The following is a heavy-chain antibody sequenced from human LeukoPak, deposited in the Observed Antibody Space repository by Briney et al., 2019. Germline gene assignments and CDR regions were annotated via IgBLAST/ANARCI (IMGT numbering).Heavy chain of an antibody. J-gene: IGHJ6*02. CDR1: GFTFSSYA. D-gene: IGHD2-15*01. Sequence: PGGSLRLSCPASGFTFSSYAMSWVRQAPGKGLEWVSAISGRGGSTYYADSVKGRFTISRDNSKNTLYLQMNSLRAEDTAVYYCAKAYCSGGSCYSDYYYGMDVWGQGTTVTVSS. CDR3: AKAYCSGGSCYSDYYYGMDV. V-gene: IGHV3-23*01. CDR2: ISGRGGST.